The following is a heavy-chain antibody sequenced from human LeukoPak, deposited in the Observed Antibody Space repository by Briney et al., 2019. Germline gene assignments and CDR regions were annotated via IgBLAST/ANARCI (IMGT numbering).Heavy chain of an antibody. J-gene: IGHJ6*02. D-gene: IGHD6-13*01. Sequence: ASVKDSCKASRYTFTSYGGSRVRQAPGQGLEWMGWISTNNGNTNYAQTLQGRDTMTTDTSTSTAYMELRSLRPDDTAVYYCARDTLIAAAGKKPHSYYYYGMDGWGQGTTVTVSS. V-gene: IGHV1-18*01. CDR2: ISTNNGNT. CDR1: RYTFTSYG. CDR3: ARDTLIAAAGKKPHSYYYYGMDG.